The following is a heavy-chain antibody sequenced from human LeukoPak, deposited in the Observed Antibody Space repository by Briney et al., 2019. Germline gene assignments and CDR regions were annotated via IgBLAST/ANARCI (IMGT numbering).Heavy chain of an antibody. CDR2: ISHSGGA. V-gene: IGHV4-34*01. CDR3: ARLTWDLPPGGLYYNYYIDV. Sequence: SETLSLTCAVYGGSLSGYYWTWVRQPPGKGLEWIGEISHSGGANNSPSLKSRVTISLDTSKNQFSLRLTSVTAADTAVYYCARLTWDLPPGGLYYNYYIDVWDKGATVTVSS. D-gene: IGHD1-26*01. CDR1: GGSLSGYY. J-gene: IGHJ6*03.